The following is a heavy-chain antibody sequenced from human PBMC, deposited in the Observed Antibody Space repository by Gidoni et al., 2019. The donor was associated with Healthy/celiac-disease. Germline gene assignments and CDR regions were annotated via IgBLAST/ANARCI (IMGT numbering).Heavy chain of an antibody. V-gene: IGHV4-59*01. Sequence: QVQLQESGPGLVKPSETLSLTCTVPGGSISSYYWSWIRQPPGKGLEWIGYIYYSGSTNYNPSLKSRVTISVDTSKNQFSLKLSSVTAADTAVYYCARSIVGVNYFDYWGQGTLVTVSS. CDR1: GGSISSYY. CDR2: IYYSGST. D-gene: IGHD1-26*01. J-gene: IGHJ4*02. CDR3: ARSIVGVNYFDY.